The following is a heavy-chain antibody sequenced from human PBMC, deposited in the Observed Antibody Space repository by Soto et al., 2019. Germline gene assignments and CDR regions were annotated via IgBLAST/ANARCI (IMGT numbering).Heavy chain of an antibody. CDR3: ARETYRGFYFDY. Sequence: GSLRLSCAASGFTFTDYWTHWVRQAPGKGLVWVSRIISDGSRTSYADSVTGRFTISRDNAKNTLYLQMNSLRVEDTALYYCARETYRGFYFDYWGQGTLVTVSS. CDR1: GFTFTDYW. D-gene: IGHD4-4*01. CDR2: IISDGSRT. J-gene: IGHJ4*02. V-gene: IGHV3-74*01.